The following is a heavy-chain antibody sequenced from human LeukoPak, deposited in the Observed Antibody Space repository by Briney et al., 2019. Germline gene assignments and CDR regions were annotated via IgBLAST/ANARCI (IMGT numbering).Heavy chain of an antibody. CDR3: ARGDYGDYVFHY. V-gene: IGHV1-69*13. D-gene: IGHD4-17*01. CDR2: IIPIFGTA. J-gene: IGHJ4*02. Sequence: GASVKVSCKASGGTFSSYAISWVRQAPGQGLEWMGGIIPIFGTANYAQKYQGRVTITADESTSTAYMELSSLRSEDTAVYYCARGDYGDYVFHYWGQGTLVTVSS. CDR1: GGTFSSYA.